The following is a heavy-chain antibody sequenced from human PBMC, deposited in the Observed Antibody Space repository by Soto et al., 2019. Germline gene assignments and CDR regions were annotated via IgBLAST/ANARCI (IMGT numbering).Heavy chain of an antibody. CDR3: AREWTTVTTDWFDP. D-gene: IGHD4-4*01. V-gene: IGHV4-30-4*01. Sequence: SETLSLTCTVSGGSISSGDYYWSWIRQPPGKGLEWIGYIYYSGSTYYNPSLKSRVTISVDTSKNQFSLKLSSVTAADTAVYYCAREWTTVTTDWFDPWGQGTLVTVSS. J-gene: IGHJ5*02. CDR1: GGSISSGDYY. CDR2: IYYSGST.